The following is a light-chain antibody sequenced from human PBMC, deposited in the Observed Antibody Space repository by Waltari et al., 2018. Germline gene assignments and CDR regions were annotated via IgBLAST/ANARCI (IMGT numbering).Light chain of an antibody. CDR1: SSDVGGYNY. J-gene: IGLJ3*02. CDR3: ASYTSSDSWV. Sequence: QSALTQPASVSGSPGQSITISCTGTSSDVGGYNYVPWYQQHPGKAPKLMIYGVSNRPSGVSNRFSGSKSGNTASLTFSGLQAEDEADYYCASYTSSDSWVFGGGTKLTVL. CDR2: GVS. V-gene: IGLV2-14*01.